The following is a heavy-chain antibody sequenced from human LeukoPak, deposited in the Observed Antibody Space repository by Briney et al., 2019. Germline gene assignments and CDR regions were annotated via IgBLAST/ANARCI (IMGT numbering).Heavy chain of an antibody. CDR2: IKEDGSEK. CDR1: GFTFSSYW. D-gene: IGHD2-2*02. Sequence: PGGSLRLSCAASGFTFSSYWMTWVRQAPGKGLEWVANIKEDGSEKYYVDSVEGRFTISRDNAKNSLYLQMNGLRAEDTAVYYCASYHGYTISWPYWGQGTLVTVSS. V-gene: IGHV3-7*02. CDR3: ASYHGYTISWPY. J-gene: IGHJ4*02.